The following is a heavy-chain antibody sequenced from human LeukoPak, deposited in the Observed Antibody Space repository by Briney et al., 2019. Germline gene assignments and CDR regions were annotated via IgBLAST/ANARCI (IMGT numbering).Heavy chain of an antibody. CDR1: GFTFSSYG. CDR2: ISGSGGST. CDR3: AKASRFGYSYGPREYFYYMDV. Sequence: GGTLRLSCAASGFTFSSYGMSWVRQAPGKGLEWVSTISGSGGSTYYADSVKGRFTISRDNSKNTLYLQMNTLRAEDTAVYYCAKASRFGYSYGPREYFYYMDVWGKGTTVTISS. V-gene: IGHV3-23*01. J-gene: IGHJ6*03. D-gene: IGHD5-18*01.